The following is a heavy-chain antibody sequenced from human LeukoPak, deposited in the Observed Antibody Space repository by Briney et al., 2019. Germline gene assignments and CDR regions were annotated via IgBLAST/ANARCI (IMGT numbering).Heavy chain of an antibody. CDR2: INHSGST. D-gene: IGHD7-27*01. Sequence: SETLSLTCAVYGGSFSGYYWSWIRQPPGKGLEWIGEINHSGSTNYNPSLKSRVTISVDTSKNQFSLKLSSVTAADTAVYYCARGPTGDHYYYMDVWAKGPRSPSP. CDR1: GGSFSGYY. V-gene: IGHV4-34*01. CDR3: ARGPTGDHYYYMDV. J-gene: IGHJ6*03.